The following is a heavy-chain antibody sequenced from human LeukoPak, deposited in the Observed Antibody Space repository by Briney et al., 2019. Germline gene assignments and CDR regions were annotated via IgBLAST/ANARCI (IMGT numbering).Heavy chain of an antibody. CDR3: AKDYRTAMVPLDY. J-gene: IGHJ4*02. CDR2: ISAGSGDI. D-gene: IGHD5-18*01. Sequence: GGSLRLSCAASGFTFSIYAMSWVRQAPGKGLEWVSTISAGSGDIFYADSVKGRFTISGDNSKNTLYLQMNSLRAENTALYYCAKDYRTAMVPLDYWGQGTPVAVSS. V-gene: IGHV3-23*01. CDR1: GFTFSIYA.